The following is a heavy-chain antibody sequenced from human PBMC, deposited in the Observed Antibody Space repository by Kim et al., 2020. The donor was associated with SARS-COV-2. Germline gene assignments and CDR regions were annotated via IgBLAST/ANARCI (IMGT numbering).Heavy chain of an antibody. V-gene: IGHV3-30*04. J-gene: IGHJ6*02. CDR3: ARVSRSSYYYYGMDV. CDR1: GFTFSSYA. Sequence: GSLRLSCAASGFTFSSYAMHWVRQAPGKGLEWVAVISYDGSNKYYADSVKGRFTISRDNSKNTLYLQMNSLRAEDTAVYYCARVSRSSYYYYGMDVWGQ. CDR2: ISYDGSNK.